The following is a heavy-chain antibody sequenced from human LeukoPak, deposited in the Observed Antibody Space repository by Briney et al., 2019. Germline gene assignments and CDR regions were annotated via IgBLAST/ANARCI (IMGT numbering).Heavy chain of an antibody. J-gene: IGHJ5*02. CDR1: GGSISSYY. V-gene: IGHV4-59*01. Sequence: PSETLSLTCTVSGGSISSYYWSWIRQPPGKGLEWIGYIYYSGSTNYNPSLKSRVTISVDTSKNQFSLKLSSVTAADTAVYYCARVPDRVSNWFDPWGQGTLVTVSS. D-gene: IGHD1-14*01. CDR2: IYYSGST. CDR3: ARVPDRVSNWFDP.